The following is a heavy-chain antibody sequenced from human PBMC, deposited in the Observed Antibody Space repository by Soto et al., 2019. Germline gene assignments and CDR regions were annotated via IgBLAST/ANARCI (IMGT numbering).Heavy chain of an antibody. Sequence: GASVKVSCKGSGGPFSTSTISWVRQAPVQGLEWMGGLIPIFATTNSAQKFQGRVTITADESTSTALMELSSLRSEDTAIYYCRSSTYYYDSNEDWFEPWGQGTLVTVSS. D-gene: IGHD3-22*01. CDR1: GGPFSTST. CDR2: LIPIFATT. CDR3: RSSTYYYDSNEDWFEP. J-gene: IGHJ5*02. V-gene: IGHV1-69*13.